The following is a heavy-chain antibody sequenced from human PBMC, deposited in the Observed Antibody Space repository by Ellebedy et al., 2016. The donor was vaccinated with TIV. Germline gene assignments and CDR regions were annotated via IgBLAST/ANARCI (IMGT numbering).Heavy chain of an antibody. Sequence: AASVKVSCKASGYTFTSYDINWVRQATGQGLEWMGWMNPNSGNTGYAQKFQGRVTMTRNTSISTAYMELSSLRSEDTAVYYCASGPVAVAGTGTDYWGQGTLVTVSS. CDR2: MNPNSGNT. CDR3: ASGPVAVAGTGTDY. D-gene: IGHD6-19*01. V-gene: IGHV1-8*01. CDR1: GYTFTSYD. J-gene: IGHJ4*02.